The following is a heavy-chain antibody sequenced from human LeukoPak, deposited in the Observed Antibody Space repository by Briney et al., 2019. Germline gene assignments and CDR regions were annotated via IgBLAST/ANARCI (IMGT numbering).Heavy chain of an antibody. CDR2: IGTAGDT. J-gene: IGHJ4*02. CDR3: ARAASLDY. V-gene: IGHV3-13*01. D-gene: IGHD6-25*01. CDR1: GFTFSSYA. Sequence: GGSLRLSCAASGFTFSSYAMSWIRQATGKGLEWVSAIGTAGDTYYPGSVKGRFTISRENAKNSLYLQMNSLRAGDTAVYYCARAASLDYWGQGTLVTVSS.